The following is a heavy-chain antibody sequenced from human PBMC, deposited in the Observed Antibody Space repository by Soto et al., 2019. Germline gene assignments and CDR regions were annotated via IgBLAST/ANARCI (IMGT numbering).Heavy chain of an antibody. J-gene: IGHJ4*02. V-gene: IGHV4-34*01. D-gene: IGHD6-19*01. CDR3: ARGKSSGPLYYFDT. Sequence: SETLSLTCGVYNGSFSDYFWNWIRQPPGKGLEWIGEIKESGFATYNPSLKRRVTMSVDTANNQFSLKVTSVTAADTAVYYCARGKSSGPLYYFDTWGQGTLVTVSS. CDR1: NGSFSDYF. CDR2: IKESGFA.